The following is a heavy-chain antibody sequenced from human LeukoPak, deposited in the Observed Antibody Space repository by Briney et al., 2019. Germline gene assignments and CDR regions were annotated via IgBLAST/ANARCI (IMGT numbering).Heavy chain of an antibody. D-gene: IGHD3-16*01. CDR2: INPSGGST. CDR1: GYTFTSYY. CDR3: ARDGRVLGAPYYFYGMDV. V-gene: IGHV1-46*01. Sequence: ASVKASCKASGYTFTSYYMHWVRQAPGQGLEWMGIINPSGGSTSNAQKFQGRVTMTRDTSTSTVYMELSSLRSEDTAVYYCARDGRVLGAPYYFYGMDVWGQGTTVTVSS. J-gene: IGHJ6*02.